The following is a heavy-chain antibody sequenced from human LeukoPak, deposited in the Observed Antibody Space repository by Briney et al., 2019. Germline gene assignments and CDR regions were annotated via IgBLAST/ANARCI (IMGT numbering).Heavy chain of an antibody. CDR1: GYSISNGYY. J-gene: IGHJ4*02. Sequence: SETLSLTCTVSGYSISNGYYWGWFRQPPGKGLEWVGSIYHRGSTYYNPSLRSRVTISLDRSKKKFSLKLTSVTAADTAVYFCARGAEYYAIWRGYAGYSDYWGQGISVTVSS. D-gene: IGHD3-3*01. V-gene: IGHV4-38-2*02. CDR3: ARGAEYYAIWRGYAGYSDY. CDR2: IYHRGST.